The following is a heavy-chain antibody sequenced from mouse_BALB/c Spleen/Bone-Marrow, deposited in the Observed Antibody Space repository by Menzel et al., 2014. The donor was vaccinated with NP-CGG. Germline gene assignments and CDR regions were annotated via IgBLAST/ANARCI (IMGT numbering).Heavy chain of an antibody. V-gene: IGHV7-3*02. CDR1: GFTFTGYY. Sequence: EVQGVESGGGLAQPGGSLRLSCAPSGFTFTGYYMSWVRQPPGKALEWLGFSRHKANGYTTEYSASVKGRFTISRANSQSILYLQMNALRAEDSATYYCARDINYDIYWYFDVWGAGATVAVSS. J-gene: IGHJ1*01. CDR2: SRHKANGYTT. CDR3: ARDINYDIYWYFDV. D-gene: IGHD2-4*01.